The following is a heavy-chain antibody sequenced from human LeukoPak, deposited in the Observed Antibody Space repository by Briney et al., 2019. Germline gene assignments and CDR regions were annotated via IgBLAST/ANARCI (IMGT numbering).Heavy chain of an antibody. V-gene: IGHV4-39*07. D-gene: IGHD3-10*01. CDR3: ARWWFGELLFRGNAFDI. J-gene: IGHJ3*02. CDR2: IYYSGST. Sequence: SETLSLTCTVSGGSISSSSYYWGWIRQPPGKGLEWIGSIYYSGSTYYNPSLKSRVTISVDTSKNQFFLKLSSVTAADTAVYYCARWWFGELLFRGNAFDIWGQGTMVTVSS. CDR1: GGSISSSSYY.